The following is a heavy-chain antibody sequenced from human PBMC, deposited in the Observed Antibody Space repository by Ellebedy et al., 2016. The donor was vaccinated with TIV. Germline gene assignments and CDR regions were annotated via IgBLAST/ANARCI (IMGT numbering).Heavy chain of an antibody. J-gene: IGHJ4*02. V-gene: IGHV2-26*01. CDR3: ARTLRYCGGDCSHQFDY. CDR2: IFSNDER. D-gene: IGHD2-21*02. CDR1: GFSLSNLIMS. Sequence: SGPTLVKPTETLTLTCTVSGFSLSNLIMSVSWIRQPPGKALEWLANIFSNDERSYSTSLKNRLTISKDTSKSQVVLTMTNLDPADTTTYYCARTLRYCGGDCSHQFDYWGQGTLVTVSS.